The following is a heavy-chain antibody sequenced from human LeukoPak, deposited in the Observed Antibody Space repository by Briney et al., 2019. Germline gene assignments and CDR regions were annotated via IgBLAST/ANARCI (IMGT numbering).Heavy chain of an antibody. CDR1: GGSISSYY. CDR3: ARDYCSGGSCYFDY. D-gene: IGHD2-15*01. V-gene: IGHV4-59*01. Sequence: PSETLSLTCTVSGGSISSYYWSWIRQPPGKGLEWIGYIYYSGSTNYNPSLKSRVTISVDTSKNQFSLKLSSVTAADTAVYYCARDYCSGGSCYFDYWGQGTPVTVSP. CDR2: IYYSGST. J-gene: IGHJ4*02.